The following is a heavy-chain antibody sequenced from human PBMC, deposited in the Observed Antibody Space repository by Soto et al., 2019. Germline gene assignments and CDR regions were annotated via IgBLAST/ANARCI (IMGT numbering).Heavy chain of an antibody. CDR1: GFSLSTSGVG. CDR2: IYWDDDK. Sequence: SGPTLVKPTQTLTLTCTFSGFSLSTSGVGVGWIRQPPGKALEWLALIYWDDDKRYSPSLKSRLTITKDTSKNQVVLTMTNMDPVDTAIYYCAHFGAAARDFDYWGQGTLVTVSS. J-gene: IGHJ4*02. D-gene: IGHD6-13*01. V-gene: IGHV2-5*02. CDR3: AHFGAAARDFDY.